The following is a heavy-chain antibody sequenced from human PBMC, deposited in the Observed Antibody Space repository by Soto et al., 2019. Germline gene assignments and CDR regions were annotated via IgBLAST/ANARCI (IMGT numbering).Heavy chain of an antibody. V-gene: IGHV1-3*01. J-gene: IGHJ6*02. D-gene: IGHD3-22*01. Sequence: ASVKVSCKASGYTFTSYAMHWVRQAPGQRLEWMGWINAGNGNTKYSQKFQGRVTITRDTSASTAYMELSSLRSEDTAVYYCARDSLYYYDSSGYPTPYYYGMDVWGQGTTVTV. CDR2: INAGNGNT. CDR3: ARDSLYYYDSSGYPTPYYYGMDV. CDR1: GYTFTSYA.